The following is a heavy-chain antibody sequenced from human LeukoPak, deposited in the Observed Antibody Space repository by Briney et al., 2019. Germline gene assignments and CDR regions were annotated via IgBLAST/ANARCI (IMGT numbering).Heavy chain of an antibody. J-gene: IGHJ4*02. Sequence: ASVKVSCKASGYTFTSYYMHWVRQAPGQGLEWMGIINPSGGSTSYAQKFQGRVTMTRDTSTSTVYMELSSLRSEDRAVYYCARSTTPRMVRGVIIPGLFDYWGEGTLVTVSS. CDR1: GYTFTSYY. D-gene: IGHD3-10*01. CDR3: ARSTTPRMVRGVIIPGLFDY. V-gene: IGHV1-46*01. CDR2: INPSGGST.